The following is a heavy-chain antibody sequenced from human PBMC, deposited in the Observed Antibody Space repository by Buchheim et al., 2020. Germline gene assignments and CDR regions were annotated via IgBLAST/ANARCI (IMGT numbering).Heavy chain of an antibody. CDR1: GGSISSGSYY. Sequence: QVQLQESGPGLVKPSQTLSLTCTVSGGSISSGSYYWSWIRQPAGKGLEWIGRIYTSGSTNYNPSLKSRVTISVDTSKNQFSLKLSSVTAADTAVYYCARDRGIAAPDGMDVWGQGTT. D-gene: IGHD6-13*01. J-gene: IGHJ6*02. CDR2: IYTSGST. CDR3: ARDRGIAAPDGMDV. V-gene: IGHV4-61*02.